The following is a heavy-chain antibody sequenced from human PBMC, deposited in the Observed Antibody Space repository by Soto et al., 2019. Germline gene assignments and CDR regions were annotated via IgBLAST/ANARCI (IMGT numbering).Heavy chain of an antibody. CDR2: IIPIFGTA. J-gene: IGHJ6*02. V-gene: IGHV1-69*13. D-gene: IGHD3-22*01. CDR1: GGTFSSYA. CDR3: ARSMWGTMIVVVIPYYYGMDV. Sequence: GASVKVSCKASGGTFSSYAISWVRQAPGQGLEWMGGIIPIFGTANYAQKFQGRVTITADESTSTAYMELSSLRSEDTAVYYCARSMWGTMIVVVIPYYYGMDVWGQGTTVTVSS.